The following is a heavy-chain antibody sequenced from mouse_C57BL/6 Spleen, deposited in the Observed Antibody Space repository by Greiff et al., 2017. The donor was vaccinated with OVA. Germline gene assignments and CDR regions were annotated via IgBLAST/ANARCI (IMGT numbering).Heavy chain of an antibody. J-gene: IGHJ4*01. CDR1: GFTFSDYG. CDR2: ISSGSSTI. V-gene: IGHV5-17*01. CDR3: ASSPRRSYYAMDY. Sequence: EVHLVESGGGLVKPGGSLKLSCAASGFTFSDYGMHWVRQAPEKGLEWVAYISSGSSTIYYADTVKGRFTISRDNAKNTLFLQMTSLRSEDTAMYYCASSPRRSYYAMDYWGQGTSVTVSS.